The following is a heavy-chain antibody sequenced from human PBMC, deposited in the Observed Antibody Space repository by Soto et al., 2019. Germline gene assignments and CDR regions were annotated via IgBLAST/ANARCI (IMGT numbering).Heavy chain of an antibody. Sequence: GASVKVSSKVSGYTFTSYGISWVRQAPGQGLEWMGWISAYNGNTNYAQKLQGRVTMTIDTSTSTAYMELRSLRSDDTAVYYCARQYGFGELLSSNYYYYYMDAWGKGTTVTVSS. CDR2: ISAYNGNT. J-gene: IGHJ6*03. CDR1: GYTFTSYG. CDR3: ARQYGFGELLSSNYYYYYMDA. V-gene: IGHV1-18*01. D-gene: IGHD3-10*01.